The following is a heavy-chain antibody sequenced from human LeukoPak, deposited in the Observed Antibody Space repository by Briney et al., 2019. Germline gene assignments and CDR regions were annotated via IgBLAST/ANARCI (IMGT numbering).Heavy chain of an antibody. CDR3: ARDVLWFGELPRSTSYYMDV. CDR2: IIPIFGTA. J-gene: IGHJ6*03. V-gene: IGHV1-69*05. CDR1: GGTFSSYA. Sequence: SVKVSCKASGGTFSSYAISWVRQAPGQGLEWMGGIIPIFGTANYAQKFQGRVTITTDESTSTAYMELSSLRSEDTAVYYCARDVLWFGELPRSTSYYMDVWGKGTTVTVSS. D-gene: IGHD3-10*01.